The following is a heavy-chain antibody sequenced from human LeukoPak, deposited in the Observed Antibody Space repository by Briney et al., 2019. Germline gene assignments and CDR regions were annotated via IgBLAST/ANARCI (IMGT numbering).Heavy chain of an antibody. V-gene: IGHV3-30*02. Sequence: PGGSLRLSCAASEFTFSSYDMHWVRQAPGKGLEWVAFIRYDGSNKYYADSVKGRFTISRDNSKNTLYLQMNSLRAEDTAVYYCAKDPYYDILTGYPYYFDYWGQGTLVTVSS. J-gene: IGHJ4*02. CDR1: EFTFSSYD. CDR2: IRYDGSNK. D-gene: IGHD3-9*01. CDR3: AKDPYYDILTGYPYYFDY.